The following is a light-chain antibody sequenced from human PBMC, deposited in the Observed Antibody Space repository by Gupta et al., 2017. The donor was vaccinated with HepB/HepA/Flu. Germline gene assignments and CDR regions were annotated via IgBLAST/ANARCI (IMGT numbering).Light chain of an antibody. CDR1: HNSGSS. J-gene: IGKJ1*01. V-gene: IGKV6D-21*02. CDR3: QHRRSLPWT. Sequence: VLTHSPDFQSVTPKEKVTITCRASHNSGSSLNWYQQKPEQSPKLLIKYSAQDTSGVPTRFSGSGSGTEFALTIKGLEAEDVAVYYCQHRRSLPWTFGQGTKVEIK. CDR2: YSA.